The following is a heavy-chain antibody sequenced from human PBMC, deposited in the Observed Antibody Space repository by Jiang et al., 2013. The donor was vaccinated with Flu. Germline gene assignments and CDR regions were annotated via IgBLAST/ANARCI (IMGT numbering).Heavy chain of an antibody. Sequence: GAEVKKPGDSLKISCEGSGYTFSNFWIAWVRQMPGKGLEWMGIIYPGDSDTRYSPSFQGQVTISADKSISTAYLQWSSLQASDTAMYYCARQPQYCSNGVCFNKFYDMDVWGQRDRGHRLL. CDR2: IYPGDSDT. V-gene: IGHV5-51*01. D-gene: IGHD2-8*01. CDR3: ARQPQYCSNGVCFNKFYDMDV. CDR1: GYTFSNFW. J-gene: IGHJ6*03.